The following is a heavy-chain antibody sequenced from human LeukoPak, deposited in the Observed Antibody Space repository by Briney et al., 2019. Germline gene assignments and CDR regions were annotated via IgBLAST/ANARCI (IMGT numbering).Heavy chain of an antibody. V-gene: IGHV3-30-3*01. CDR1: GFTFSSYA. CDR3: ARDLISYYGSGTAYYFDY. D-gene: IGHD3-10*01. Sequence: PGGSLRLSCAASGFTFSSYAMHWVRQAPGKGLEWVAVISYEGSNKYYADSVKGRFTVSRDNSKNTLYLQMNSLRAEDTAVYYCARDLISYYGSGTAYYFDYWGQGTLVTVSS. CDR2: ISYEGSNK. J-gene: IGHJ4*02.